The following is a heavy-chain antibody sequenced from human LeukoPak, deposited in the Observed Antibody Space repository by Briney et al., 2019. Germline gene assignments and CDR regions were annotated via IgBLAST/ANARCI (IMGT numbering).Heavy chain of an antibody. Sequence: GGSLRLSCAASGFTFSSYAMNWVRQAPGKGLEWVANVKQDGTEKFYVDSVKGRFTISRDNGKNSLYLQMNSLRVEDTAIYYCARAGGTSWADYWGQGTLVTVSS. D-gene: IGHD6-13*01. V-gene: IGHV3-7*01. J-gene: IGHJ4*02. CDR1: GFTFSSYA. CDR3: ARAGGTSWADY. CDR2: VKQDGTEK.